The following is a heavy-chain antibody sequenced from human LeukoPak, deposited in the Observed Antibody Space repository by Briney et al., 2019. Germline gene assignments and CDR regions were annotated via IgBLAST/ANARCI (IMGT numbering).Heavy chain of an antibody. D-gene: IGHD2-2*02. CDR3: ARRECSSTSCYMREMKYYFDY. Sequence: SETLSLTCTVSGDSISPYYWIWIRQSPGQGLDWIGYITYSGTTKFNPSLESRVTMSVDTSKNQLSMTLSSVTAADTAVYYCARRECSSTSCYMREMKYYFDYWGQGTLVTVPS. V-gene: IGHV4-59*01. CDR1: GDSISPYY. CDR2: ITYSGTT. J-gene: IGHJ4*02.